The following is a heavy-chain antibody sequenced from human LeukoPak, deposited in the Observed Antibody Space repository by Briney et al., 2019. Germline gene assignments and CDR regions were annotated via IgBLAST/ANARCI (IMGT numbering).Heavy chain of an antibody. D-gene: IGHD1-26*01. CDR1: GFTFSSYW. V-gene: IGHV3-7*03. Sequence: PGGSLRLSCVASGFTFSSYWMSWVRQAPGKGLEWVANIKEDGNEKYYVDSMKGRFTISRDNARNSLFLQMNSLRAEDTAVYYCARLSASYYYYYMDVWGKGTTVTVSS. CDR3: ARLSASYYYYYMDV. J-gene: IGHJ6*03. CDR2: IKEDGNEK.